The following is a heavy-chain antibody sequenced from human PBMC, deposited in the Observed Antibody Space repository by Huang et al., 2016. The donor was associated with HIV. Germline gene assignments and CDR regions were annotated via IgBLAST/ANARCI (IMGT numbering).Heavy chain of an antibody. CDR3: ARESNIVVVPHTIKFFDY. Sequence: QVQLVQSGAEVKKPGSSVKVSCKASGGIFSNHVFSWVRQGPGQGLEWMGGISPIFGTTNYAQKFQGRVTITADESTGTAYLELSSLRSEDTAVYFCARESNIVVVPHTIKFFDYWGQGTLVTVSS. D-gene: IGHD2-2*01. J-gene: IGHJ4*02. CDR1: GGIFSNHV. V-gene: IGHV1-69*01. CDR2: ISPIFGTT.